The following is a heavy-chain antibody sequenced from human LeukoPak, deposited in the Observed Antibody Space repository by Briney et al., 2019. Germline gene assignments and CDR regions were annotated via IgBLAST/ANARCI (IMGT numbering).Heavy chain of an antibody. Sequence: SGGSLRLSCAASGFTFSSYWMSWVRQAPGKGLEWVANIKQDGSEKYYVDSVKGRFTISRDNAKNSLYLQMNSLRAEDTAVYYCARVPVLIISPGLDYWGQGTLVTVSS. CDR2: IKQDGSEK. CDR1: GFTFSSYW. J-gene: IGHJ4*02. V-gene: IGHV3-7*01. D-gene: IGHD3-16*01. CDR3: ARVPVLIISPGLDY.